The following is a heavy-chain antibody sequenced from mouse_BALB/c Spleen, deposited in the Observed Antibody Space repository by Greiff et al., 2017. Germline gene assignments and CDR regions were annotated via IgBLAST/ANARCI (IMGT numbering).Heavy chain of an antibody. D-gene: IGHD1-1*01. CDR3: ARIAYGSSSFAY. CDR2: IWWDDDK. CDR1: GFSLSTSGMG. V-gene: IGHV8-8*01. Sequence: QVTLKECGPGILQPSQTLSLTCSFSGFSLSTSGMGVGWIRQPSGKGLEWLAHIWWDDDKRYHPALKSRLTISKDTSSNQVFLTIASVDTADTATCYCARIAYGSSSFAYWGQGTLVTVSA. J-gene: IGHJ3*01.